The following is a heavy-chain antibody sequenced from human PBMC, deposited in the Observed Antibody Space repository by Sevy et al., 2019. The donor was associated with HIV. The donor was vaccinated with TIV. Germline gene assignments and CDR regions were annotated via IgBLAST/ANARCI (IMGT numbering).Heavy chain of an antibody. J-gene: IGHJ6*03. Sequence: GGSLRLSCAASGFTVSSNYMSWVRQAPGKGLEWVSVIYSGGSTYYADSVKGRFTISRDNSKNTLYLQMNSLRAEDTAVHYCARVHSRYCSGGSCYYYYYMDVWGKGTTVTVSS. CDR3: ARVHSRYCSGGSCYYYYYMDV. CDR2: IYSGGST. CDR1: GFTVSSNY. V-gene: IGHV3-53*01. D-gene: IGHD2-15*01.